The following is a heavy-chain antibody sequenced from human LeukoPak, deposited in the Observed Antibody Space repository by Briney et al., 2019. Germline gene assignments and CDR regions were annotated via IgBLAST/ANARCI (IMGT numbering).Heavy chain of an antibody. J-gene: IGHJ4*02. Sequence: GGSLRLSCAASGFTFSNYWMSWVRQAPGKGLEWVAHINQDGSEEHCMDSVKARFVISRDNAKNSLSLQMDSLRAEDTAVYYCVRDGGVSGYDLLDYWGQGTLVTVSS. D-gene: IGHD5-12*01. CDR3: VRDGGVSGYDLLDY. CDR2: INQDGSEE. V-gene: IGHV3-7*01. CDR1: GFTFSNYW.